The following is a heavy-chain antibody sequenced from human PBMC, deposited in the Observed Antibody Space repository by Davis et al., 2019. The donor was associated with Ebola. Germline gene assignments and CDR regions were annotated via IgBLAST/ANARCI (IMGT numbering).Heavy chain of an antibody. J-gene: IGHJ6*02. CDR1: GGTFSSYA. V-gene: IGHV1-69*04. Sequence: SVKVSCKASGGTFSSYAISWVRQAPGQGLEWMGRIIPILGIANYAQKFQGRVTITADKSTSTAYMELSSLRSEDTAVYYCASSATVTITYYYYYGMDVWGQGTTVTVSS. CDR3: ASSATVTITYYYYYGMDV. CDR2: IIPILGIA. D-gene: IGHD4-17*01.